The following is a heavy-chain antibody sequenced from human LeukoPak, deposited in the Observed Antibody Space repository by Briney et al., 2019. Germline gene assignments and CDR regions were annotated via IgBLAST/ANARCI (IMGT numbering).Heavy chain of an antibody. Sequence: GRSLRLFCAASGFTFNSYGMHWVRQAPGKGLEWVAVISYDGSNKYYADSVKGRFTISRDNSKNTLYLQLNSLRAEDTAVYYCASPVLLGGSGWYGMDVWGQGTTVTVSS. CDR2: ISYDGSNK. CDR3: ASPVLLGGSGWYGMDV. V-gene: IGHV3-30*03. J-gene: IGHJ6*02. D-gene: IGHD6-19*01. CDR1: GFTFNSYG.